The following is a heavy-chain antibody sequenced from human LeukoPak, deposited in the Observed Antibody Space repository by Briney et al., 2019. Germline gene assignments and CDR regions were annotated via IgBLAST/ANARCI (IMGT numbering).Heavy chain of an antibody. J-gene: IGHJ3*02. CDR1: GGSISSYY. Sequence: PSETLSLTCTVSGGSISSYYWSWIRQPPGKGLEWIGYIYYSGSTNYNPSLKSRVTISVDTSKNQFSLKLSSVTAADTAVYYCARDWDYYDSSGYYLGNAFDIWGQGTMVTVSS. V-gene: IGHV4-59*12. CDR3: ARDWDYYDSSGYYLGNAFDI. CDR2: IYYSGST. D-gene: IGHD3-22*01.